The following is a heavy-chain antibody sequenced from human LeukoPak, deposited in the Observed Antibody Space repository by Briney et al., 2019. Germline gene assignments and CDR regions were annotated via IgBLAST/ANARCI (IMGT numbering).Heavy chain of an antibody. CDR1: RFSLHSYW. CDR2: LNEDGSRK. D-gene: IGHD5-12*01. CDR3: FGGGYGAY. V-gene: IGHV3-7*05. J-gene: IGHJ4*02. Sequence: GGALTLPHTPSRFSLHSYWTNWVRQAPRRGLEWVANLNEDGSRKNYMDSVKGRFTISRDNAKNSLYLQMNSLRAEDTAVYYCFGGGYGAYWSQGSLVTVSS.